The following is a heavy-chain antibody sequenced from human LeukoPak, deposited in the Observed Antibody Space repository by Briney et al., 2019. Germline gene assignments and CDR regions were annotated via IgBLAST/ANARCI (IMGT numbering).Heavy chain of an antibody. D-gene: IGHD5-18*01. V-gene: IGHV4-39*07. J-gene: IGHJ3*02. CDR1: GVSISSSSYY. CDR2: IYYSGST. CDR3: ARSGYSYGADAFDI. Sequence: SETLSLTCTVSGVSISSSSYYWGWIRQPPGKGLEWIGSIYYSGSTYYSPSLKSRVSISVDTSKNQFSLKLSSVTAADTAVYYCARSGYSYGADAFDIWGQGTMVTVSS.